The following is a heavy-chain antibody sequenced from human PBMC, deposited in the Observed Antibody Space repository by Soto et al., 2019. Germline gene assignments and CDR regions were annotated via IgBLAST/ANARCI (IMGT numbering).Heavy chain of an antibody. CDR1: GATFINYA. CDR2: INTANTNT. CDR3: ARDLTTVTHPFDY. J-gene: IGHJ4*02. Sequence: ASLKVSCKTSGATFINYAIHWVRHAPGQRLELMGWINTANTNTKYSQKFQGRLTITRDTSATSVYMELSSLSSEDTAVYYCARDLTTVTHPFDYWGQGTLVTVSS. D-gene: IGHD4-17*01. V-gene: IGHV1-3*04.